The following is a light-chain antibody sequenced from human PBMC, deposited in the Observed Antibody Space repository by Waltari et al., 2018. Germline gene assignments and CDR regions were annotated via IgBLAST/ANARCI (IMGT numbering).Light chain of an antibody. J-gene: IGLJ2*01. CDR3: QVWDRTGDHVI. Sequence: YVLTQPPSVSVTPGRTARIPWGGNNIGSKTVHWYQQKPGQAPVLVVYEDKERPSGIPERFSASNSGNTATLTISGVAAGDEADYYCQVWDRTGDHVIFGGGTKLTVL. CDR2: EDK. V-gene: IGLV3-21*03. CDR1: NIGSKT.